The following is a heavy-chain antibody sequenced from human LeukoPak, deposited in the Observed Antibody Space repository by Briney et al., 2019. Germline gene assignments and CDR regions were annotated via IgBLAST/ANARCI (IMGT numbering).Heavy chain of an antibody. CDR2: ISSSGSAI. J-gene: IGHJ4*02. CDR3: ARDEDYYDSSGYRY. V-gene: IGHV3-11*01. Sequence: GGSLRLSCAASGFTFSDYYMSWIRQAPGKGLEWVSYISSSGSAIYYADSVKGRFTISRDNAKNSLYLQMNSLRAEDTAVYYCARDEDYYDSSGYRYWGLGTLVTVSS. CDR1: GFTFSDYY. D-gene: IGHD3-22*01.